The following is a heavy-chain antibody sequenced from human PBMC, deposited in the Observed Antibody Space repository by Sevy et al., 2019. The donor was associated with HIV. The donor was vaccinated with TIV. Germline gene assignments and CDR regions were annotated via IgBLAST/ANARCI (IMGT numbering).Heavy chain of an antibody. D-gene: IGHD3-3*01. Sequence: GGSLRLSCAGSGFSFGTYSMHWVRQAPGKGLEWVAVIWYDGTKQYYADSVKGRVTKSRDNSKNTKYLNMNALRAEDTGVYDWARGPDTEISLENVLRSFEWVFRGKSFDYWGQGTLVTVSS. CDR2: IWYDGTKQ. V-gene: IGHV3-30*04. J-gene: IGHJ4*02. CDR3: ARGPDTEISLENVLRSFEWVFRGKSFDY. CDR1: GFSFGTYS.